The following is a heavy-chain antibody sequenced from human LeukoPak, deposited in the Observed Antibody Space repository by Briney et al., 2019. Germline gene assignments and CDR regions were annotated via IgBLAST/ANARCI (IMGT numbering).Heavy chain of an antibody. CDR2: INHSGST. J-gene: IGHJ6*03. CDR3: ARRSSGTEWIQLWLKMDYHYYMDV. Sequence: SETLSLTCAVYGGSFSGYYWSWIRQPPGKGLEWIGEINHSGSTNYNPSLKSRVTISVDTSKNQFSLKLSSVTAADTAVYYCARRSSGTEWIQLWLKMDYHYYMDVWGKGTTVTISS. V-gene: IGHV4-34*01. D-gene: IGHD5-18*01. CDR1: GGSFSGYY.